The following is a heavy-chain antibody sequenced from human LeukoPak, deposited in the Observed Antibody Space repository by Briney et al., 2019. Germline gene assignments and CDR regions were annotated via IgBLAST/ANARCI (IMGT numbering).Heavy chain of an antibody. Sequence: PSETLSLTCAVYGVSSGDHWSWIRQSPGKGLEWIAEISHTGNTNYRSSLGSRVTIPLDTSKNQISLRLRSVTAADTAIYYCARRYSPRGYSYDSWAQGTLVTVSS. D-gene: IGHD5-12*01. CDR1: GVSSGDH. J-gene: IGHJ4*02. CDR2: ISHTGNT. CDR3: ARRYSPRGYSYDS. V-gene: IGHV4-34*01.